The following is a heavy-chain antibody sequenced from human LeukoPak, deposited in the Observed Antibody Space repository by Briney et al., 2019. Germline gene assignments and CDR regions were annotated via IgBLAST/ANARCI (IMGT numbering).Heavy chain of an antibody. CDR3: ARARGGSGSYGHFDY. D-gene: IGHD1-26*01. Sequence: SETLSLTCTVSGASISSYYCTWIRQPDGEGLEWIGRIYTSGSTNYNPSLKSRVTMSVDTSKNQFSLKLSSVTAADTAVYYCARARGGSGSYGHFDYWGQGSLVTVSS. CDR2: IYTSGST. V-gene: IGHV4-4*07. J-gene: IGHJ4*02. CDR1: GASISSYY.